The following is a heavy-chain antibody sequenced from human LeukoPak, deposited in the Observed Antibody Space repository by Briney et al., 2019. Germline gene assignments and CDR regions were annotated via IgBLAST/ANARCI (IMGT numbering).Heavy chain of an antibody. CDR2: ISWNSGSI. Sequence: GGSLRLSCAASGFTFDDYAMHRVRQAPGKGLEWVSGISWNSGSIGYADSVKGRFTISRDNAKNPLYLQMNSLRAEDTALYYCAKDIWPSFYDFLYYYGMDVWGQGTTVTVSS. J-gene: IGHJ6*02. CDR1: GFTFDDYA. CDR3: AKDIWPSFYDFLYYYGMDV. D-gene: IGHD3-3*01. V-gene: IGHV3-9*01.